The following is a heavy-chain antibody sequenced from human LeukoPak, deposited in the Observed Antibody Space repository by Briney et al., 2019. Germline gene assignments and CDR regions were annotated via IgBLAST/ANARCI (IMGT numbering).Heavy chain of an antibody. CDR1: GGSISSYY. CDR2: IYTSGST. D-gene: IGHD4-11*01. J-gene: IGHJ6*03. CDR3: ARTTTVTTSTPYYYYYYMDV. Sequence: PSETLSLTCTVSGGSISSYYWSWIRQPAGKGLEWIGRIYTSGSTNYNPSLKSRVTMSEDTSKNQFSLKLSSVTAADTAVYYCARTTTVTTSTPYYYYYYMDVWGKGTTVTVSS. V-gene: IGHV4-4*07.